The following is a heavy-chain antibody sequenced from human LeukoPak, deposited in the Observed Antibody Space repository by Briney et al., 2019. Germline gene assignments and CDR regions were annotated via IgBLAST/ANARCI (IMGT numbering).Heavy chain of an antibody. J-gene: IGHJ4*02. Sequence: ASVTVSCKVSGYTLTELSMHWVRQAPGRGLEWMGGFYPEDGETVYAQKFQGRVTMTEDTSTDTAYMELSSLRSEDTAVYYCATPAEYYDSGSSYFDYWGQGTLVTVSS. CDR2: FYPEDGET. V-gene: IGHV1-24*01. CDR3: ATPAEYYDSGSSYFDY. CDR1: GYTLTELS. D-gene: IGHD3-10*01.